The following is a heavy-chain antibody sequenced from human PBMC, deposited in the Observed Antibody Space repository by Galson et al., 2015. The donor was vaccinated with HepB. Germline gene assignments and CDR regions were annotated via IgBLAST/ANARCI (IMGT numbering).Heavy chain of an antibody. CDR3: VSDYYFMDV. J-gene: IGHJ6*03. CDR1: GFTFPNYA. CDR2: ISYDGSNK. Sequence: SLRLSCAAAGFTFPNYAMTWVRQAPGKGLEWVAVISYDGSNKYHADSVKGRFTISRDNSKNTLYVQMNSLRAEDTAVYYCVSDYYFMDVCGKGTTVTVSS. V-gene: IGHV3-30-3*01.